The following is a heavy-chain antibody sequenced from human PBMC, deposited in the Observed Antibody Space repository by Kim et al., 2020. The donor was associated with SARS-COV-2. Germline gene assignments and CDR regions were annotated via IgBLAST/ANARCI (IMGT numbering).Heavy chain of an antibody. CDR3: VRGAVTGTYGMDV. Sequence: GGSLRLSCAASGFTFSSYDMHWARQPAGKGLEWVSAIDTSGETYYPGSVKGRFTISRENAKNYVYLQMHSLRAGDTAVYYCVRGAVTGTYGMDVWGLGTTVTVSS. V-gene: IGHV3-13*04. CDR2: IDTSGET. J-gene: IGHJ6*02. CDR1: GFTFSSYD. D-gene: IGHD6-19*01.